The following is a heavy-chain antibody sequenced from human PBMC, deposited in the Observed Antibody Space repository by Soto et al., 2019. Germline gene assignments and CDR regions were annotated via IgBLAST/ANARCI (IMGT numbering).Heavy chain of an antibody. CDR2: ISGSGVST. D-gene: IGHD2-2*01. CDR1: GFTFSSYA. CDR3: ARDLVPAAVSGAFDY. Sequence: LRLSCAASGFTFSSYAMSWVRQAPGEGLEWASAISGSGVSTYYADSVTGRFTISRDNSKNTLSLQMNSLRAEDTAIYYCARDLVPAAVSGAFDYWGQGTLVTVSS. J-gene: IGHJ4*02. V-gene: IGHV3-23*01.